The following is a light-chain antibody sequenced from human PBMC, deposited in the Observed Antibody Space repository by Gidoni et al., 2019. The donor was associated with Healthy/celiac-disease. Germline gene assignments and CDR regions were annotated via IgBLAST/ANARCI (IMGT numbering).Light chain of an antibody. CDR1: QSISSL. CDR2: KAS. J-gene: IGKJ4*01. CDR3: QQYNSSPLT. V-gene: IGKV1-5*03. Sequence: DIQMTQSTSTLSASVGDRVTITCRASQSISSLLSWYQQKPGKAPKLLIYKASSLESGVPSRFSGSGSGTEFTLTISSLQPDDFATYYCQQYNSSPLTFGGGTKLEIK.